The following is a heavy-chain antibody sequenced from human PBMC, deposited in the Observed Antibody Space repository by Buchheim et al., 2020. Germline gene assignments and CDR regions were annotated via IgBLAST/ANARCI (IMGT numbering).Heavy chain of an antibody. D-gene: IGHD6-19*01. V-gene: IGHV3-74*01. CDR3: VRDRGWTAFDY. J-gene: IGHJ4*02. Sequence: VHLVESGGGVVQPGRSLRLSCAASGFIFSKYWIQWVRHAPGKGLERVSFINTDGSTTGYADSVKGRFTISRDNARTTVYLHMTSLRVEDTAVYYCVRDRGWTAFDYWGQGAL. CDR1: GFIFSKYW. CDR2: INTDGSTT.